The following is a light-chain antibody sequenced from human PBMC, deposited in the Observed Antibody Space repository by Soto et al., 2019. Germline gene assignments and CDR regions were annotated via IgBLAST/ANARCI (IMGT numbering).Light chain of an antibody. J-gene: IGKJ1*01. Sequence: EIVLTQSPGTLSLSPGERATLSCRASQSVSSSYLAWYQQKPGQAPRLLIYGASNRATGIPDRFSGSGSGTEFTLTISRLETEDFAVYYCQQYGSSGTFGQGTKV. CDR1: QSVSSSY. CDR3: QQYGSSGT. CDR2: GAS. V-gene: IGKV3-20*01.